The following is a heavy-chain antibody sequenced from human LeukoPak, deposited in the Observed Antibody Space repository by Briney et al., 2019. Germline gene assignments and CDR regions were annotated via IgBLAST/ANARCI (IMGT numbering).Heavy chain of an antibody. D-gene: IGHD5-12*01. Sequence: ASVKVSCKVSGYTLTELSMHWVRQAPGKGLEWMGGFDPEDGETIYAQKFQGRVTMTEDTSTDTAYMELSSLRSEDTAVYYCATHFIAGYDSSYWGQGTLVTVSS. CDR3: ATHFIAGYDSSY. V-gene: IGHV1-24*01. CDR1: GYTLTELS. J-gene: IGHJ4*02. CDR2: FDPEDGET.